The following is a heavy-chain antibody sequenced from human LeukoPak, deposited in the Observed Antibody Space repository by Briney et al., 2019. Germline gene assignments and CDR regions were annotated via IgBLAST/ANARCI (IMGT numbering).Heavy chain of an antibody. CDR3: ARPTRGYSYGGPDPKGYYYGMDV. CDR2: INTGNGNT. V-gene: IGHV1-3*04. Sequence: ASVKVSCKASGYTFTNYAMHWVRQAPGQRLEWMGWINTGNGNTKYSQKFQGRVTITRDTSASTAYMDLSSLRSEDTAVYYCARPTRGYSYGGPDPKGYYYGMDVWGQGTTVTVSS. D-gene: IGHD5-18*01. CDR1: GYTFTNYA. J-gene: IGHJ6*02.